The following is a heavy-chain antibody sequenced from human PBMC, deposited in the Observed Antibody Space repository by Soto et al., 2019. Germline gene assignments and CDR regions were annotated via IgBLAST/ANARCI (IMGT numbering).Heavy chain of an antibody. V-gene: IGHV4-34*01. D-gene: IGHD3-9*01. J-gene: IGHJ6*02. CDR2: GHHSGTT. Sequence: QVPLPQGGAGLFKPSETLFLTCAFNGGSFRGYYWKWIRRSSGKGVGWIGRGHHSGTTNYNPSLKSRLTISLDTSKNHFSLQLNSVTAADTAMYYCVRQKGFFDWSSHVTGPGGMDVWGQGTSVTVSS. CDR3: VRQKGFFDWSSHVTGPGGMDV. CDR1: GGSFRGYY.